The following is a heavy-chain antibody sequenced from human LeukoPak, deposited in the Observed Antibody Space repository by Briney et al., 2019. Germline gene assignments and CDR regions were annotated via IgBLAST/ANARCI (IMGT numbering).Heavy chain of an antibody. V-gene: IGHV1-8*01. CDR3: ARGLGDYNTDWFPVSGY. Sequence: ASVKVSCKASGYTFTTHDLTWVRQATGQGLEWMGRMNPGSGDTAYAQKFQGRVTMTRDTSMSTAYMELNSLGSEDTAIYYCARGLGDYNTDWFPVSGYWGQGTPVTVSS. J-gene: IGHJ4*02. D-gene: IGHD3-9*01. CDR2: MNPGSGDT. CDR1: GYTFTTHD.